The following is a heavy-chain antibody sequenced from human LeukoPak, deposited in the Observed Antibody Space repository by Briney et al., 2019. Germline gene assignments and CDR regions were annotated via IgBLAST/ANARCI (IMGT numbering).Heavy chain of an antibody. CDR2: ISGSGGST. CDR3: ASYGDYVHWAYYFDY. J-gene: IGHJ4*02. V-gene: IGHV3-23*01. D-gene: IGHD4-17*01. CDR1: GFTFSSYA. Sequence: LSGGSLRLSCAASGFTFSSYAMSWVRQAPGKGLEWVSAISGSGGSTYYADSVKGRFAISRDNSKNTLYLQMNSLRAEDTAVYYCASYGDYVHWAYYFDYWGQGTLVTVSS.